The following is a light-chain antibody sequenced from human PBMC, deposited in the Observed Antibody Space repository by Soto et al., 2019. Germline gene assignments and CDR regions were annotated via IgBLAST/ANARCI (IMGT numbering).Light chain of an antibody. V-gene: IGKV3-20*01. Sequence: EIVLTQSPGTLSLSPGERATLSCRTSQSISSNYLAWYQQKHGQAPRLLIYAASSRATGIPDRLSGSGSGTDFTLTVSRLEPEDFAVYYCQQYVLGLTFGPGTKVDIK. CDR2: AAS. CDR1: QSISSNY. J-gene: IGKJ3*01. CDR3: QQYVLGLT.